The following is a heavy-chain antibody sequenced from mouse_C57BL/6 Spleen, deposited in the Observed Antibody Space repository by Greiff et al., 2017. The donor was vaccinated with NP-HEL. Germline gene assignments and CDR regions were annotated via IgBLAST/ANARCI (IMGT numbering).Heavy chain of an antibody. CDR2: IYPRDGST. CDR3: ARREDYDYAGFAY. Sequence: QVQLQQSGTELVKPGASVKLSCKASGYTFTSYWMHWMKQRPEQGLEWIGYIYPRDGSTKYNEKFKGKATLTADKSSSTAYMQLNSLTSEDSAVYFCARREDYDYAGFAYWGQGTLVTVSA. D-gene: IGHD2-4*01. CDR1: GYTFTSYW. J-gene: IGHJ3*01. V-gene: IGHV1S12*01.